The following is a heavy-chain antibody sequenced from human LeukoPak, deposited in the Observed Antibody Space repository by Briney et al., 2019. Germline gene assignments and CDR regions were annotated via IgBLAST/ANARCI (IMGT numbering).Heavy chain of an antibody. Sequence: GGSLRLSCAASWFTFSNYKMNWVRQAPGKGLGWVAFIGYDGSNKYYADSVKSPFTISRDNSKNTLYLQMNSLRAEDTAVYNCAKPGTCELLTAFDIWGQGTMVTVSS. V-gene: IGHV3-30*02. CDR1: WFTFSNYK. CDR3: AKPGTCELLTAFDI. CDR2: IGYDGSNK. D-gene: IGHD1-26*01. J-gene: IGHJ3*02.